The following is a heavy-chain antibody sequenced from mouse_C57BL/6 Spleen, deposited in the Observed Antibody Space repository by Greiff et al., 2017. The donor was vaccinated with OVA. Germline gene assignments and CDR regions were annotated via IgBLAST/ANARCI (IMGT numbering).Heavy chain of an antibody. CDR2: IDPNSGGT. Sequence: QVQLQQPGAELVKPGASVKLSCKASGYTFTSYWMHWVKQRPGRGLEWIGRIDPNSGGTKYNEKFKSKATLTVDKPSSPAYMQLSSLTSEDSAVYYCARADYYGSPYDYAMDYWGQGTSVTVSS. CDR1: GYTFTSYW. CDR3: ARADYYGSPYDYAMDY. J-gene: IGHJ4*01. V-gene: IGHV1-72*01. D-gene: IGHD1-1*01.